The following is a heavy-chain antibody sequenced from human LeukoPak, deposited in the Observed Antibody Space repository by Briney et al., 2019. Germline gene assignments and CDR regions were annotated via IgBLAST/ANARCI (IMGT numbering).Heavy chain of an antibody. CDR2: ISYNSGNI. V-gene: IGHV3-9*01. CDR1: GFTFVDYA. CDR3: ASVGSSGWPDC. Sequence: GGSLRLSFAAPGFTFVDYAMHWVRRAPGKGLECVSSISYNSGNIADVDSVRGRFTTSRGNAKNSLYLQMNSLRAEDTAVYYCASVGSSGWPDCWGQGTLVTVSS. J-gene: IGHJ4*02. D-gene: IGHD6-19*01.